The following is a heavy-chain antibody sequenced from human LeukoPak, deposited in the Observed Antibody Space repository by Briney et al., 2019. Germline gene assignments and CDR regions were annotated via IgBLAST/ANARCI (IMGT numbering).Heavy chain of an antibody. V-gene: IGHV1-2*02. CDR3: ASIGGTSLEY. CDR2: INPNSGGT. CDR1: GYTFTDHY. J-gene: IGHJ4*02. D-gene: IGHD4-23*01. Sequence: ASVKVSCKASGYTFTDHYMHWVRQAPGQGLEWVGWINPNSGGTNYAQKFQGRVTMTRDTSFNTAYMEVSRLRSDDTAVYYCASIGGTSLEYWGQGTLVTVSS.